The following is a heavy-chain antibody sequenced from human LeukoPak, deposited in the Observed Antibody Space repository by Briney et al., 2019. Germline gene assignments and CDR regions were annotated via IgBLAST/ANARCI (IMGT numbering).Heavy chain of an antibody. CDR2: ISGSGGST. J-gene: IGHJ4*02. D-gene: IGHD5-18*01. CDR1: GFTLSDYY. V-gene: IGHV3-23*01. CDR3: AKDGSYGSVYFDY. Sequence: GGSLRLSCAASGFTLSDYYMSWVRQAPGKGLEWVSAISGSGGSTYYADSVKGRFTISRDNSKNTLYLQMNSLRAEDTAVYYCAKDGSYGSVYFDYWGQGTLVTVSS.